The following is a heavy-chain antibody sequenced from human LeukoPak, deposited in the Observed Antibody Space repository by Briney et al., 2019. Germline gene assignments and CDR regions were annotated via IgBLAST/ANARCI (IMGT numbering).Heavy chain of an antibody. CDR2: MNPKSGSA. D-gene: IGHD3-3*01. CDR1: GFPFINYD. V-gene: IGHV1-8*01. Sequence: GASVKVSCKASGFPFINYDINWMRQATGQGLEWMGWMNPKSGSAGYAKKFQGRLTMTRNTSISTAYMELSSLRSEDTAIYYCARNLDLSGYYMWFDPWGQGTLVTVSS. J-gene: IGHJ5*02. CDR3: ARNLDLSGYYMWFDP.